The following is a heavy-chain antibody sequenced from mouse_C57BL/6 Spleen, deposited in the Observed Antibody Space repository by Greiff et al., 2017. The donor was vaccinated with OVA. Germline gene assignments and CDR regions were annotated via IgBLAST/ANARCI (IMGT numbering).Heavy chain of an antibody. D-gene: IGHD1-1*01. Sequence: QVQLQQSGPGLVQPSQSLSITCTVSGFSLTSYGLHWVRQPPGKGLEWLGVIWRGGSTDYNAAFISRLSISKDNTKSQVFFKMNSLQADDTAIYYCAKSTTVGYFDVWGTGTTVTVSS. V-gene: IGHV2-4*01. CDR3: AKSTTVGYFDV. CDR2: IWRGGST. CDR1: GFSLTSYG. J-gene: IGHJ1*03.